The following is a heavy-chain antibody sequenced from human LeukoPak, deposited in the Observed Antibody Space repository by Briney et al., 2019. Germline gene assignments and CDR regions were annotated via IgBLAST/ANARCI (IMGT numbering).Heavy chain of an antibody. D-gene: IGHD6-13*01. J-gene: IGHJ4*02. CDR1: GYTFTTSA. CDR3: ARDSGSWPFDY. Sequence: ASVKVSCKASGYTFTTSAINWVRQAPGQGLEWMGYINTNTGNPSYAQGFTGRFVFSLDASVSTAYLQISSLQAEDTALYYCARDSGSWPFDYWGQGTLVTVSS. CDR2: INTNTGNP. V-gene: IGHV7-4-1*02.